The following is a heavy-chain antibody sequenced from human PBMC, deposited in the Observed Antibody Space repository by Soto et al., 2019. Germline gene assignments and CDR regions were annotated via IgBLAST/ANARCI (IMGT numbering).Heavy chain of an antibody. CDR2: MSPNSGNT. J-gene: IGHJ5*02. V-gene: IGHV1-8*02. Sequence: QVQLVQSGAEVKNPGASVKVSCTTSGYTFTTYDINWVRQATGQGFEWMGWMSPNSGNTNYAEQFQGRSTMSRDTSINTLYMHLCILISEDTRFYYCMRNLNGLDPWGQGTLVTVSS. CDR3: MRNLNGLDP. CDR1: GYTFTTYD.